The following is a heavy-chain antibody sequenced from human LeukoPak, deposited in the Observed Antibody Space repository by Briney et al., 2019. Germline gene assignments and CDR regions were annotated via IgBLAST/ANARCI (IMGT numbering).Heavy chain of an antibody. CDR3: ARDSVGDSSGYYDFDY. CDR1: GFTFSSYG. J-gene: IGHJ4*02. D-gene: IGHD3-22*01. CDR2: IWYDGSNK. Sequence: AGRSLRLSCAASGFTFSSYGMHWVRQAPGKGLERVAVIWYDGSNKYYADSVKGRFTISGDNSKNTLYLQMNSLRAEDTAVYYCARDSVGDSSGYYDFDYWGQGTLVTVSS. V-gene: IGHV3-33*01.